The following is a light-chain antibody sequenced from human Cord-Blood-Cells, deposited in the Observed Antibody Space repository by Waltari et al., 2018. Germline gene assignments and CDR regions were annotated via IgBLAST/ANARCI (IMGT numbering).Light chain of an antibody. J-gene: IGLJ3*02. CDR3: QSADSSGTYWV. V-gene: IGLV3-25*02. CDR1: ALPKKS. Sequence: SYVLTQPPSVSVSPGQTARITCSGDALPKKSAYSYQLEPGQAPVLVIYKDSERPSGIPERFSGSSSGTTVTLTISGVQAEDEADYYCQSADSSGTYWVFGGGTKLTVL. CDR2: KDS.